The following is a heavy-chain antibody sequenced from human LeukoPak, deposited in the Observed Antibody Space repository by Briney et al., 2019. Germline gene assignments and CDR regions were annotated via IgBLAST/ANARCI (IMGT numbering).Heavy chain of an antibody. Sequence: SAVTVSLTGSAGTFTSYAFTRVRLAPAQELEWVGVIISIFGTANFPHKFQGRVTITADESTSTAYMELSSRRPEDTAVYYCASWSAIAARPGYWRQGTLVTVSS. D-gene: IGHD6-6*01. CDR1: AGTFTSYA. CDR2: IISIFGTA. J-gene: IGHJ4*02. CDR3: ASWSAIAARPGY. V-gene: IGHV1-69*01.